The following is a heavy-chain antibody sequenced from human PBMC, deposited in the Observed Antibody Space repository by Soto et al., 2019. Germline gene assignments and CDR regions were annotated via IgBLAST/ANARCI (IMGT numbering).Heavy chain of an antibody. J-gene: IGHJ6*02. CDR2: IYWDNDK. V-gene: IGHV2-5*02. CDR1: GFSLSTGGVG. CDR3: AHSRCGGDCLQSYSSHYYYGMDV. D-gene: IGHD2-21*02. Sequence: QITLKESGPTLVKPTQTLTLTCTFSGFSLSTGGVGVGWIRQPPGEALEWLALIYWDNDKRYSPSLKSRLTITKDAPKNQVVLTLTNMDPVDTATYYCAHSRCGGDCLQSYSSHYYYGMDVWGQGTTVTVSS.